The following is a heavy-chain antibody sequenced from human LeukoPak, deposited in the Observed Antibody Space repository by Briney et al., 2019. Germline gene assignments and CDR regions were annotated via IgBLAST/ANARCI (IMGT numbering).Heavy chain of an antibody. Sequence: GGSLRLSCTASEFTFSRNYMLWVRQAPGKGLEWVSLIFSNGDTHYSDSVKGGFTISRDTSKNTVSLQMNSLRVEDTAMYYCTRDQMNYWGKGTLVTVSS. CDR3: TRDQMNY. CDR1: EFTFSRNY. V-gene: IGHV3-53*01. J-gene: IGHJ4*02. D-gene: IGHD5-24*01. CDR2: IFSNGDT.